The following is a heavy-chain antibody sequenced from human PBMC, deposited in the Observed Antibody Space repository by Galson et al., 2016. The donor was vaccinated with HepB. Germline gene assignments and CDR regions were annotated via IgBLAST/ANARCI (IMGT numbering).Heavy chain of an antibody. CDR1: GFNFNGYG. CDR3: AKARSIFGVMGYYYGMDV. CDR2: ISYDASNE. V-gene: IGHV3-30*18. Sequence: SLRLSCAASGFNFNGYGMYWVRQAPGKGLECVAIISYDASNEYYADSVKGRFTISRDKSKNTLHLQMNSLRAEDTAVYYCAKARSIFGVMGYYYGMDVWGQGTTVTVSS. J-gene: IGHJ6*02. D-gene: IGHD3-3*01.